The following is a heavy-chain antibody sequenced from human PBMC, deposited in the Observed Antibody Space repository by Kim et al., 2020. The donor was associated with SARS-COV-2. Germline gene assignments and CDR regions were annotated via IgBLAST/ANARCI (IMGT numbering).Heavy chain of an antibody. CDR3: ARDMGYSYGGYYFDY. V-gene: IGHV1-69*04. CDR1: GGTFSSYA. J-gene: IGHJ4*02. D-gene: IGHD5-18*01. CDR2: IIPILGIA. Sequence: SVKVSCKASGGTFSSYAISWVRQAPGQGLEWMGRIIPILGIANYAQKFQGRVTITADKSTSTAYMELSSLRSEDTAVYYCARDMGYSYGGYYFDYWGQGTLVTVSS.